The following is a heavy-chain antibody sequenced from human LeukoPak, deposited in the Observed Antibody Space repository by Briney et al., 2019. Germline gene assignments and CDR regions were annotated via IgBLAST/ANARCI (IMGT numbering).Heavy chain of an antibody. J-gene: IGHJ6*03. CDR3: ARVSSLELRGSYYYYMDV. CDR1: GYTFTRYY. D-gene: IGHD1-7*01. V-gene: IGHV1-2*02. CDR2: INPNSGGT. Sequence: ASVKVSCKASGYTFTRYYMHWVRQAPGQGLEWMGWINPNSGGTNYAQKFQGRVTMARDTSISTAYMELSRLRSDDTAVYYCARVSSLELRGSYYYYMDVWGKGTTVTVSS.